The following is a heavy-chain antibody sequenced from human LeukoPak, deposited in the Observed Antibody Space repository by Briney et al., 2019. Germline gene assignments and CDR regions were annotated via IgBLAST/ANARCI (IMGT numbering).Heavy chain of an antibody. CDR1: GYTFTGYY. J-gene: IGHJ4*02. V-gene: IGHV1-2*02. Sequence: ASVNVSCKASGYTFTGYYMHWVRQAPGQGLEWMGWINPNSGGTDYAKKFQGRVTMTRDTSISTAYMELSRLRSDDTAVYYCASGENLELFYWGQGTLVTVSS. CDR3: ASGENLELFY. D-gene: IGHD1-7*01. CDR2: INPNSGGT.